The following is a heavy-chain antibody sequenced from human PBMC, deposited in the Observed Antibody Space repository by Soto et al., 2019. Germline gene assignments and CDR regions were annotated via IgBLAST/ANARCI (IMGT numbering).Heavy chain of an antibody. V-gene: IGHV3-21*01. J-gene: IGHJ4*02. CDR2: ISSSSSYI. CDR3: ARDPRRYFDY. D-gene: IGHD6-6*01. CDR1: GFTFSSYS. Sequence: PGGSLRLSCAASGFTFSSYSMNWVRQAPGKGLEWVSSISSSSSYIYYADSVKGRFTISRDNAKNSLYPQMNSLRAEDTAVYYCARDPRRYFDYWGQGTLVTVSS.